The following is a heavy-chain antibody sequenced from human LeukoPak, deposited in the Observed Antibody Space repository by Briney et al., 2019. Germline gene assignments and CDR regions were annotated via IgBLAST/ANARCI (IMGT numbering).Heavy chain of an antibody. CDR3: ARRPRWLQSYWYFDL. Sequence: ASETLSLTCAVYGGSFSGYYWSWIRQPPGKGLEWIGEINHSGSTNYNPSLKSRVTISVDTPKNQFSLKLSSVTAADTAVYYCARRPRWLQSYWYFDLWGRGTLVTVSS. D-gene: IGHD5-24*01. CDR2: INHSGST. CDR1: GGSFSGYY. J-gene: IGHJ2*01. V-gene: IGHV4-34*01.